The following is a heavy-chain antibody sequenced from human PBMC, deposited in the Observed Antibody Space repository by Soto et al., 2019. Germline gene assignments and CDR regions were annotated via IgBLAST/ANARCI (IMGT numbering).Heavy chain of an antibody. J-gene: IGHJ6*02. CDR1: GGSISSDGNY. CDR3: ARARLVRGIIYYYGMDV. V-gene: IGHV4-31*03. D-gene: IGHD3-10*01. CDR2: IYYSGCT. Sequence: QVQLQESGPGLVKSSQTLSLTCTVSGGSISSDGNYWSWIRQHPGKGLEWIGYIYYSGCTNYNPSIYGRFTISVDTSKNQLSLKLNSVTAAETAVYYCARARLVRGIIYYYGMDVWRQGTTVTVSS.